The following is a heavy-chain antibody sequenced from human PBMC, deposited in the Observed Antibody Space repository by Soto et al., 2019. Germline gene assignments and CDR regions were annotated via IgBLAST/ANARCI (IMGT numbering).Heavy chain of an antibody. CDR2: INPNTGGT. Sequence: ASVKVSCKASGYTFTGYYMHWVRQAPGEGLEWMGWINPNTGGTNYAQKFQGRVTMTRDTSISTAYMGLSRLISGDSAVYFCAREGRDDYNYDFFDYWGQGTLVTVSS. CDR3: AREGRDDYNYDFFDY. J-gene: IGHJ4*02. V-gene: IGHV1-2*02. D-gene: IGHD4-4*01. CDR1: GYTFTGYY.